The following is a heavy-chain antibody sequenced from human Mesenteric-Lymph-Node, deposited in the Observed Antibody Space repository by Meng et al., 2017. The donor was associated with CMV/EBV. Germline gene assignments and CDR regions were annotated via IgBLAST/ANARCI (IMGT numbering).Heavy chain of an antibody. CDR3: AREYYYGSGALHYYGMDV. V-gene: IGHV1-46*01. D-gene: IGHD3-10*01. CDR1: GHTFTSYY. J-gene: IGHJ6*02. Sequence: ASVKVSCKASGHTFTSYYMHWVRQAPGQGLEWMGIINPSGGSTSYAQKFQGRVTMTRDTSTSTVYMELSSLRSEDTAVYYCAREYYYGSGALHYYGMDVWGQGTTVTVSS. CDR2: INPSGGST.